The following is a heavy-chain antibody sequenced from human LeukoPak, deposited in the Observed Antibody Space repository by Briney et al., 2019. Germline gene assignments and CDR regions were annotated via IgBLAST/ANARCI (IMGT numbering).Heavy chain of an antibody. Sequence: PGGSLRLSCAGSGFTLSSYSMNWVRQAPGKGLEWVSSISSSSSYIYYADSVKGRFTISRDNAKNSLYLQMNSLRAEDTAVYYCARDRGYSSSWYGPYYYYYYMDVWGKGTTVTISS. J-gene: IGHJ6*03. CDR2: ISSSSSYI. CDR3: ARDRGYSSSWYGPYYYYYYMDV. V-gene: IGHV3-21*01. D-gene: IGHD6-13*01. CDR1: GFTLSSYS.